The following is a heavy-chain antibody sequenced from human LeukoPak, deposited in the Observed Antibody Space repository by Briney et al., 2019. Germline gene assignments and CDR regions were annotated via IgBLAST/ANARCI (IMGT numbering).Heavy chain of an antibody. CDR1: GYSISSGYY. J-gene: IGHJ3*02. CDR3: ASPYDSSGYYFDAFDI. Sequence: SETLSLTCTVSGYSISSGYYWGWIRQSPGKALEWIGNIHHSGNTNYNPSLKSRVTIALDTSKNQFSLKLSSVTAADTAVYYCASPYDSSGYYFDAFDIWGQGTMVTVSS. CDR2: IHHSGNT. D-gene: IGHD3-22*01. V-gene: IGHV4-38-2*02.